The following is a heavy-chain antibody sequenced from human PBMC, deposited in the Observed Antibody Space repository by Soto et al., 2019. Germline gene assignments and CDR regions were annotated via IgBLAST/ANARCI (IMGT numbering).Heavy chain of an antibody. Sequence: EVQVVESGGGLVQPGGSLRLSCAASGFSVTNNYMNWVRQAPGKGLEWVSIIDIGGNTYYADSVKDRFTISRDNSRNTLYLHMDSLRADDTAVYYCSRGRGSTGYLGREQYFDYWGQGTLVTVSP. CDR1: GFSVTNNY. CDR2: IDIGGNT. J-gene: IGHJ4*02. V-gene: IGHV3-66*01. CDR3: SRGRGSTGYLGREQYFDY. D-gene: IGHD2-2*01.